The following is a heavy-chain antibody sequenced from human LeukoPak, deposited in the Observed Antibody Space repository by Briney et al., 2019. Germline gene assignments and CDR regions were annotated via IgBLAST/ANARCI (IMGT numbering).Heavy chain of an antibody. CDR2: IKQDGSEK. V-gene: IGHV3-7*01. D-gene: IGHD2-2*03. J-gene: IGHJ4*02. CDR1: GFTFCRYW. CDR3: ARDPDRVAVDIFDY. Sequence: SGGSLRLSCAASGFTFCRYWMSWVRQAPGKGREWVANIKQDGSEKYYVDSVKGRFTISRDNAKNSLYLQMNSLRAEDTGVYYCARDPDRVAVDIFDYWGQGTLVTVSS.